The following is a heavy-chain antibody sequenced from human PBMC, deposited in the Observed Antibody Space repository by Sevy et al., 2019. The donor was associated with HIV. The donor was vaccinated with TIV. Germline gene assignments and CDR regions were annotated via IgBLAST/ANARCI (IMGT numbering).Heavy chain of an antibody. J-gene: IGHJ4*02. Sequence: GGSLRLSCAASGFTFSSYGMHWVRQAPGKGLEWVAVISYGGSNKYYADSVKGRFTISRDNSKNTLYLQMNSLRAEDTAVYYCAKDPYYYDSSGYPPADYWGQGTLVTVSS. V-gene: IGHV3-30*18. CDR1: GFTFSSYG. CDR2: ISYGGSNK. D-gene: IGHD3-22*01. CDR3: AKDPYYYDSSGYPPADY.